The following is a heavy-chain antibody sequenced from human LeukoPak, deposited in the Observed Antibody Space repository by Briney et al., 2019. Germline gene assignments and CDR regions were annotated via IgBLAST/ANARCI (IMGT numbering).Heavy chain of an antibody. CDR3: AAEVAATLTFDY. CDR2: IYTSGST. D-gene: IGHD2-15*01. J-gene: IGHJ4*02. V-gene: IGHV4-4*07. CDR1: GGSNSSYY. Sequence: SETLSLTCTVSGGSNSSYYWSWIRQPAGKGLEWIGRIYTSGSTNYNPSLKSRVTMSVDTSKNQFSLKLSSVTAADTAVYYCAAEVAATLTFDYWGQGTLVTVSS.